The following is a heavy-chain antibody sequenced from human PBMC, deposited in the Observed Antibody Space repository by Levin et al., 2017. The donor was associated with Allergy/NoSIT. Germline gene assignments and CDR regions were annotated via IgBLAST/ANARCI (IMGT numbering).Heavy chain of an antibody. V-gene: IGHV5-51*01. CDR3: ARHGKTSLRFDAFDI. CDR1: GYTFTSHW. J-gene: IGHJ3*02. Sequence: GESLKISCKGSGYTFTSHWIGWVRQMPGKGLEWMGIIYPSDSDTRYSPSFQGQVTISADKSISTAYLQWSSLQASDTAIYYCARHGKTSLRFDAFDIWGQGTMVTVSS. CDR2: IYPSDSDT.